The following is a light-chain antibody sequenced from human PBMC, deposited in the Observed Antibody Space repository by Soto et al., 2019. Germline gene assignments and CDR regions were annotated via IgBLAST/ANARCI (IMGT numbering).Light chain of an antibody. Sequence: DIPLTQSPSFLSASVGDRVTITCRASQGISSYLAWYQQKPGKAPKLLIYAASTLQSEVPSRFSGSGSGTEFTLTISSLQPEDFATYYCQQLNSYPYTFGQGTKLEIK. CDR2: AAS. V-gene: IGKV1-9*01. J-gene: IGKJ2*01. CDR3: QQLNSYPYT. CDR1: QGISSY.